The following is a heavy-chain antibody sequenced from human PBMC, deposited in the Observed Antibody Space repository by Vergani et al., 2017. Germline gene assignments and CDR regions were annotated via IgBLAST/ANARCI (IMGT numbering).Heavy chain of an antibody. Sequence: QVQLQQWGAGLLKPSETLSLTCAVYGGSFSGYYWSWIRQPPGKGLEWIGEINHSGSTNYNPSLKSRVTISVDKSKNQFSRKLSSVTAADTTVYYCARQRITMVRGVPHPPYLDIWGQGTMVTVSS. J-gene: IGHJ3*02. CDR1: GGSFSGYY. CDR2: INHSGST. D-gene: IGHD3-10*01. CDR3: ARQRITMVRGVPHPPYLDI. V-gene: IGHV4-34*01.